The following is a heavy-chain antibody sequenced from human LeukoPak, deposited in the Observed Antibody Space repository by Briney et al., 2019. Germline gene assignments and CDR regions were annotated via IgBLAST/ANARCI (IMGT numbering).Heavy chain of an antibody. J-gene: IGHJ4*02. CDR2: INPSGGST. Sequence: ASVKVSCKASGYTFTSYYMHWVRQAPGQGLEWMGIINPSGGSTSYAQKFQGRVTITADESTSTAYMELSSLRSEDTAVYYCARSEAWIQLYASRFSPENPARGFDYWGQGTLVTVSS. D-gene: IGHD5-18*01. CDR3: ARSEAWIQLYASRFSPENPARGFDY. CDR1: GYTFTSYY. V-gene: IGHV1-46*01.